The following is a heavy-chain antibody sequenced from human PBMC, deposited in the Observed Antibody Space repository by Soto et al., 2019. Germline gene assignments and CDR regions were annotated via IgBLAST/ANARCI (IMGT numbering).Heavy chain of an antibody. V-gene: IGHV3-23*01. CDR1: GFTFGSYA. D-gene: IGHD2-15*01. CDR2: ISASGYAT. CDR3: EKDGDCSGGSCYLLYSFFGMDV. J-gene: IGHJ6*02. Sequence: EVQLLESGGGLIQPGGSLRLSCAASGFTFGSYALSWVRQAPGKGLEWVSTISASGYATYYADSVKGRFTISRDNSKTKVYLQLSSLRAEDTAVYYCEKDGDCSGGSCYLLYSFFGMDVWGQGTTVTVSS.